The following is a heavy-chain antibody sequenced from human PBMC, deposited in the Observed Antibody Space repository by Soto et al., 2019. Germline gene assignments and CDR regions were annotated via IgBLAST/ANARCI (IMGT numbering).Heavy chain of an antibody. CDR2: ISYDGSNI. Sequence: GGSLRLSCAASGFTFISYGMHWVRQAPGKGLEWVALISYDGSNIYYTDSVKGRFTISRDNSKNTLYLQMDSLRAEDTAVYYCAKGTLEMATINNYWGQGTLVTVSS. D-gene: IGHD5-12*01. CDR1: GFTFISYG. J-gene: IGHJ4*02. V-gene: IGHV3-30*18. CDR3: AKGTLEMATINNY.